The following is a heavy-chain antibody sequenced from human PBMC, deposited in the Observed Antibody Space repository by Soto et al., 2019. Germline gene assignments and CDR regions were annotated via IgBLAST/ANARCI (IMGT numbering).Heavy chain of an antibody. CDR2: IDPSDSQT. CDR3: TTPRRCSGEDHYYYVMHF. V-gene: IGHV5-10-1*01. D-gene: IGHD3-10*01. J-gene: IGHJ6*02. Sequence: DSLKISGKRSGCSFAAYWITWVRQKPGKGLEWMGRIDPSDSQTNYSPSFQGHVTISADKSISTAYLQWSSLKASDTAMYYCTTPRRCSGEDHYYYVMHFRAQRTSVLVS. CDR1: GCSFAAYW.